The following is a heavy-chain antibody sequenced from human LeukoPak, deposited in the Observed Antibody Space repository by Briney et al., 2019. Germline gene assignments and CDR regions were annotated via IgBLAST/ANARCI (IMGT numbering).Heavy chain of an antibody. V-gene: IGHV3-43*01. J-gene: IGHJ6*02. CDR3: TKDMEWGMDV. CDR2: IGWDGTNI. Sequence: GGSLRLSCAASGFTFDRHTMHWVRQPPGKGPEWVSLIGWDGTNIDYADSVKGRFTISRDNSKNFVYPQMHSLRTEDTALYYCTKDMEWGMDVWGQGTTVIVSS. CDR1: GFTFDRHT. D-gene: IGHD3-3*01.